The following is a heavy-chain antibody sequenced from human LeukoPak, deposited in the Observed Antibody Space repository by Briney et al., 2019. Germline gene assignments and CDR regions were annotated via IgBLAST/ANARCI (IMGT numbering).Heavy chain of an antibody. Sequence: PGRSLRLSCAASGFTLSSNAMHWVRQAPGKGLEWVANINQDGSEKYYVDSVKGRFTISRDNAKNSLYLQMNSLRVEDTAVYYCARVGGGSGSYYTVDYWGQGTLVTVSS. CDR2: INQDGSEK. CDR1: GFTLSSNA. CDR3: ARVGGGSGSYYTVDY. D-gene: IGHD3-10*01. V-gene: IGHV3-7*01. J-gene: IGHJ4*02.